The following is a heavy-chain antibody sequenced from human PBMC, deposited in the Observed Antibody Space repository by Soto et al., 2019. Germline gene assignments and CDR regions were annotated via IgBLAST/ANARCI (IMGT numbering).Heavy chain of an antibody. CDR3: ARVLGGATGWFDP. D-gene: IGHD1-26*01. CDR2: IYYSGST. V-gene: IGHV4-59*01. J-gene: IGHJ5*02. CDR1: GGSISSYY. Sequence: PSETLSLTCTVSGGSISSYYWSWIRQPPGKGLEWIGYIYYSGSTNYNPSLKSRVTISVDTSKNQFSLKLSSVTAADTAVYYCARVLGGATGWFDPWGQGTLVTSPQ.